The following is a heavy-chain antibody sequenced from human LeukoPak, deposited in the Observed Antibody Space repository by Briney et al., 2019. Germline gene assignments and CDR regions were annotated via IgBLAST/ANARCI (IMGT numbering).Heavy chain of an antibody. CDR1: GGSISSGGYY. V-gene: IGHV4-31*03. J-gene: IGHJ4*02. Sequence: SQTLSLTCTVSGGSISSGGYYWSWIRQHPGKGLEWIGYIYYSGGTYYNPSLKSRVTISVDTSKNQFSLKLSSVTAADTAVYYCARVGAVDILFDYWGQGTLVTVSS. CDR3: ARVGAVDILFDY. CDR2: IYYSGGT.